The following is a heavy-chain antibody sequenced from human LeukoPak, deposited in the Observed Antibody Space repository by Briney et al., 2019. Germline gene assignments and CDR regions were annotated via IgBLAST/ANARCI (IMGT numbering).Heavy chain of an antibody. D-gene: IGHD6-6*01. CDR1: GGSISSSSYY. Sequence: PSETLSLTCTVSGGSISSSSYYWGWIRQPPGKGLEWIGSIYYSGSTYYNPSLKSRVTISVDTSKNQFSLKLSSVTAADTAVYYCARAAIYSSSSYYFDYWGQGTLVTVSS. V-gene: IGHV4-39*07. CDR2: IYYSGST. CDR3: ARAAIYSSSSYYFDY. J-gene: IGHJ4*02.